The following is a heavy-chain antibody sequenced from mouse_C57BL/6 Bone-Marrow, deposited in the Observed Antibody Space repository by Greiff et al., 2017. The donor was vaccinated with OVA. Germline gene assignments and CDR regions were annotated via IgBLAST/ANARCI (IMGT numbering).Heavy chain of an antibody. CDR2: IYPGDGDT. CDR3: ARILGYFDY. J-gene: IGHJ2*01. D-gene: IGHD4-1*01. Sequence: VQGVESGPELVKPGASVKISCKASGYAFSSSWMNWVKQRPGKGLEWIGRIYPGDGDTNYNGKFKGKATLTADKSSSTAYMQLSSLTSEDSAVYFCARILGYFDYWGQGTTLTVSS. CDR1: GYAFSSSW. V-gene: IGHV1-82*01.